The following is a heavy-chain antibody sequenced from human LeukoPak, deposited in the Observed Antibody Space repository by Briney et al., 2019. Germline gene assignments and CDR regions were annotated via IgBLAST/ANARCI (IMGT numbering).Heavy chain of an antibody. CDR1: GFTFSSYS. V-gene: IGHV3-21*01. Sequence: GGSLRLSCAASGFTFSSYSMNWVRQAPGKGLEWVSSISSRSSYIYYADSVKGRFTISRDNAKNSLYLQMNSLRAEDTAVYYCARADSSSYAFDIWGQGTMVTVSS. J-gene: IGHJ3*02. CDR2: ISSRSSYI. CDR3: ARADSSSYAFDI. D-gene: IGHD6-6*01.